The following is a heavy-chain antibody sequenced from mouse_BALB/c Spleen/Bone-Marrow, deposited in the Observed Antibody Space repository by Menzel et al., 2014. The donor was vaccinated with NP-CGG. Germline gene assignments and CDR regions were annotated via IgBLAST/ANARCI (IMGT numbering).Heavy chain of an antibody. V-gene: IGHV1S16*01. CDR3: TYMGYYGSSYAMDY. J-gene: IGHJ4*01. Sequence: VKLQESGAELVKPGASVKLSCKASGYTFXSYWMHWVKLRPGQGFEWIGEINPSNGGTNYNEKFKRKATLTVDKSSSTAYMQLSSLTSEGSAVYYCTYMGYYGSSYAMDYWGQGTSVTVSS. D-gene: IGHD1-1*01. CDR2: INPSNGGT. CDR1: GYTFXSYW.